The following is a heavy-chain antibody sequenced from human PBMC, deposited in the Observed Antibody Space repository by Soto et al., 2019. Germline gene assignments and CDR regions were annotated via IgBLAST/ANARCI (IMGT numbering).Heavy chain of an antibody. CDR2: ISGSGDST. D-gene: IGHD6-13*01. J-gene: IGHJ4*02. Sequence: EVQLLESGGGLVQPGGSLRLSCAASGFTFSNYAMNWVRQAPGKGLEWVSVISGSGDSTYYADSVKGRFTISRDSSKNTLYLQMKSLRAEDTAVYYCARRSSSWYFDYWGQGTLVTVSS. CDR1: GFTFSNYA. CDR3: ARRSSSWYFDY. V-gene: IGHV3-23*01.